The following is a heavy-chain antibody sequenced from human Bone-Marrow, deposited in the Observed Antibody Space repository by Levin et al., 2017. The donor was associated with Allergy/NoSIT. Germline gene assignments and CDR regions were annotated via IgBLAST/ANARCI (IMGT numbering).Heavy chain of an antibody. Sequence: ASVKVSCKASGYTFTSYYMHWVRQAPGQGLEWMGIINPSGGSTSYAQKFQGRVTMTRDTSTSTVYMELSSLRSEDTAVYYCARGEGAGTVTYWYFDLWGRGTLVTVSS. D-gene: IGHD4-17*01. CDR1: GYTFTSYY. CDR2: INPSGGST. CDR3: ARGEGAGTVTYWYFDL. V-gene: IGHV1-46*01. J-gene: IGHJ2*01.